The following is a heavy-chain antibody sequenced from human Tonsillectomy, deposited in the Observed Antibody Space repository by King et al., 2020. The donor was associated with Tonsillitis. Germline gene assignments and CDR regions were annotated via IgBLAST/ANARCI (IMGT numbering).Heavy chain of an antibody. CDR1: GGSISSGDYY. CDR2: IYYSGST. D-gene: IGHD2-21*02. Sequence: QLQESGPGLVKPSQTLSLTCTVSGGSISSGDYYWSWIRQPPGKGLEWIGYIYYSGSTYYNPSLKSRVTISVDTSKKQFSLKLSSVTAADTAVYYCARSAPVVVTDMVHWGQGTLVTVSS. CDR3: ARSAPVVVTDMVH. V-gene: IGHV4-30-4*01. J-gene: IGHJ4*02.